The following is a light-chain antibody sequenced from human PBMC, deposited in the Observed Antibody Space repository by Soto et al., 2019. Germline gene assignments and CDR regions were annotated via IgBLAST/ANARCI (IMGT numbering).Light chain of an antibody. CDR2: AAS. Sequence: AIQLTQSPSSLSASVGDRVTITCRASQGIRSALGWYQQKPGKVPKLLIYAASTLQSGVPSRFSGSGFGTDFTLTINSLQPEDYATYYCQQNYSTPPLTFGGGTKVDIK. CDR1: QGIRSA. J-gene: IGKJ4*01. V-gene: IGKV1-6*01. CDR3: QQNYSTPPLT.